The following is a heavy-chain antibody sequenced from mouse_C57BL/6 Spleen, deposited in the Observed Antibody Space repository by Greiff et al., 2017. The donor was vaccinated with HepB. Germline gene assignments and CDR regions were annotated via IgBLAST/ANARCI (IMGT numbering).Heavy chain of an antibody. CDR3: AYYYGSSPFAY. Sequence: QVQLQQPGAELVKPGASVKLSCKASDYTFTSYWMHWVKQRPGQGLEWIGMIHPNSGSTNYNEKFKSKATLTVDKSSSTAYIQLSSLTSEDSAVYYCAYYYGSSPFAYWGQGTLVTVSA. V-gene: IGHV1-64*01. CDR1: DYTFTSYW. CDR2: IHPNSGST. J-gene: IGHJ3*01. D-gene: IGHD1-1*01.